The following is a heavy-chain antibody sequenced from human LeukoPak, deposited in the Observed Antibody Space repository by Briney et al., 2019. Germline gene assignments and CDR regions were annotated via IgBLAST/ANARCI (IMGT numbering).Heavy chain of an antibody. CDR3: ARSGYTISAYHSDF. D-gene: IGHD5-18*01. CDR2: IYTTGRT. Sequence: SETLSLTCDVSGVSIQSYWWSWVRKPAGTGLEWIGRIYTTGRTNYSPSFQSRVTMSIDVSSNQFSLTLRSVTAADTAVYYCARSGYTISAYHSDFWGQGAPVTVSS. CDR1: GVSIQSYW. J-gene: IGHJ4*02. V-gene: IGHV4-4*07.